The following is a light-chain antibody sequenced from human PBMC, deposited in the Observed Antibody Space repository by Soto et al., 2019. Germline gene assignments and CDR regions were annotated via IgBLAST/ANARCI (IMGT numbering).Light chain of an antibody. V-gene: IGKV3-11*01. CDR1: QRLNRF. J-gene: IGKJ4*01. CDR2: DAS. CDR3: QQRSTWPLT. Sequence: EIVLTQSPATLAVSPGERATLSCRASQRLNRFLAWYQQKPGQAPRLLIYDASNRANGIPDRFSGSGSGTDFTVTISSLEHEDFEVYYCQQRSTWPLTFGGGTKVEIK.